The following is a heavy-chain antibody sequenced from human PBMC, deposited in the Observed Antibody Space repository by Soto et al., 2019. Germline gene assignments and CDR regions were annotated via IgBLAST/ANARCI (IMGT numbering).Heavy chain of an antibody. Sequence: PSETLSLTCAVYGGSFSGYYWSWIRQPPGKGLEWIGEINHSGSTNYNPSLKSRVTISVDTSKNQFSLKLGSVTAADTAVYYCARNFWSGYYTSGYYYYGMDVWGQGTTVTVSS. D-gene: IGHD3-3*01. V-gene: IGHV4-34*01. CDR3: ARNFWSGYYTSGYYYYGMDV. CDR1: GGSFSGYY. J-gene: IGHJ6*02. CDR2: INHSGST.